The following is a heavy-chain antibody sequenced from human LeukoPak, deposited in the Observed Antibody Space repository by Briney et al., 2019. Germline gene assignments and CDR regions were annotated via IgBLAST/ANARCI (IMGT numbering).Heavy chain of an antibody. D-gene: IGHD3-10*01. CDR3: AHRAGSGSSRPNTFDI. V-gene: IGHV2-5*01. Sequence: GPTQVTATQTVTRTSTFSGFSLGMSGVNVCWSRQPPGKALVWLTLIYWNGDKLSSSSLQGRLTITKDTSKNQVVLTMTNMDPVDTATYYCAHRAGSGSSRPNTFDIWGQGTMVTVSS. CDR2: IYWNGDK. CDR1: GFSLGMSGVN. J-gene: IGHJ3*02.